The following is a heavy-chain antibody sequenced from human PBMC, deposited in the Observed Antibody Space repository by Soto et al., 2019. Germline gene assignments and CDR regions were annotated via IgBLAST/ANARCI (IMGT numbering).Heavy chain of an antibody. D-gene: IGHD2-2*02. Sequence: QVQLQQWGAGLLKPSETLSLTCAVYGGSFSGYYWSWIRQPPGKGLEWIGEINHSGSTNYNPSLKSRVTISVDTAKNQFSLKLSSVTAADTAVYYCARGAPWRFHPSGVYCSSTSCYTPGPIFDYWGQGTLVTVSS. CDR2: INHSGST. J-gene: IGHJ4*02. V-gene: IGHV4-34*01. CDR3: ARGAPWRFHPSGVYCSSTSCYTPGPIFDY. CDR1: GGSFSGYY.